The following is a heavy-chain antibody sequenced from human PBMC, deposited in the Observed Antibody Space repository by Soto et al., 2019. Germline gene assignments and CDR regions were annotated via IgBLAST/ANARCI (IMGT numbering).Heavy chain of an antibody. V-gene: IGHV4-59*01. CDR1: GGSISSYY. D-gene: IGHD3-10*01. Sequence: SETLSLTCTVSGGSISSYYWSWIRQPPGKGLEWIGYIYYSGSTNYDPSLKSRVTISVDTSKNQFSLKLSSVTAADTAVYYCARDGMVRGVIPPGWFDPWGQGTLVTVSS. J-gene: IGHJ5*02. CDR2: IYYSGST. CDR3: ARDGMVRGVIPPGWFDP.